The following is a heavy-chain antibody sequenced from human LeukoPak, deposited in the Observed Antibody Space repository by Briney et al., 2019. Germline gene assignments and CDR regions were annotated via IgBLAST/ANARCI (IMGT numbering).Heavy chain of an antibody. V-gene: IGHV3-53*01. CDR2: IYSGGST. D-gene: IGHD6-13*01. CDR1: GFTVSSNY. Sequence: GGSLRLSCAASGFTVSSNYMSWVRQAPGKGLEWVSVIYSGGSTYYADSVKGRFTISRDNSKYTLYLQMNSLRADDTAVYYCASDVRAAAGTSGYYWGQGTLVTVSS. CDR3: ASDVRAAAGTSGYY. J-gene: IGHJ4*02.